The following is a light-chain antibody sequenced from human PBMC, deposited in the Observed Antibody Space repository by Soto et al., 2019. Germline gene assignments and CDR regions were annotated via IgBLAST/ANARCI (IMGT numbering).Light chain of an antibody. Sequence: QSALTQPASVCGSPGQSITISCTGTSSDVGGSNYVSWYQQLPGKAPKLMIYDVSDRPSGVSNRFSGSKSGNTASLTISGLQAEDEADYYCSSYTSSSLYVFGTGTKLTVL. J-gene: IGLJ1*01. CDR3: SSYTSSSLYV. CDR1: SSDVGGSNY. V-gene: IGLV2-14*01. CDR2: DVS.